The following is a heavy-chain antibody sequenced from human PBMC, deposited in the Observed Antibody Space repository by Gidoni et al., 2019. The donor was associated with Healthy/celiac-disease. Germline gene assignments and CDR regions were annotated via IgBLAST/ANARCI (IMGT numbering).Heavy chain of an antibody. CDR3: ARRRENNSFGY. D-gene: IGHD1-20*01. V-gene: IGHV4-39*01. Sequence: LNRTVSGGSISSSSYYWGWIRQPPGKGLEWIGNIYYSGSTYYNPSLKSRVTISVDTPKNQFSLKLSSVTAADTAVYYCARRRENNSFGYWGQGTLVTVSS. J-gene: IGHJ4*02. CDR2: IYYSGST. CDR1: GGSISSSSYY.